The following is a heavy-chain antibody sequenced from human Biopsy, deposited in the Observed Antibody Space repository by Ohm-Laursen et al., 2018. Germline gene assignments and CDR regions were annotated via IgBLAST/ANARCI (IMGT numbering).Heavy chain of an antibody. Sequence: PGTLSLTCTASGVSITAYYWSWIRQPPGKGLECIGNIHHSGSTNYNPSLKSRLTISVDTSKNQFSLKLSSVTAADTAVYYCARMDCSGGSCHYYSYGMDVWGQGTTVTVSS. V-gene: IGHV4-4*09. CDR1: GVSITAYY. CDR3: ARMDCSGGSCHYYSYGMDV. J-gene: IGHJ6*02. CDR2: IHHSGST. D-gene: IGHD2-15*01.